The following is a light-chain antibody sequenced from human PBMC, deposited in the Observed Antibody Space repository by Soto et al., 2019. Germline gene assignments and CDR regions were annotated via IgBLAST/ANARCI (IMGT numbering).Light chain of an antibody. V-gene: IGKV1-5*03. Sequence: DIQMTQSPSTLSASVGDRVTITCRASQSISSWLAWYQQKPGKTPKLLIYKASSLESWVPSRFSGSVSGTEFTHTISSLQPDDFATYYCQQYNSYPWTFGQGTKVEIK. J-gene: IGKJ1*01. CDR3: QQYNSYPWT. CDR2: KAS. CDR1: QSISSW.